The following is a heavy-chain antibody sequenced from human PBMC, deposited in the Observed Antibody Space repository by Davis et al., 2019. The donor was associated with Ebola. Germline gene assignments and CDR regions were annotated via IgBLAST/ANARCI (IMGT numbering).Heavy chain of an antibody. V-gene: IGHV1-3*01. Sequence: ASVKVSCKASGYSFTNYAIHWVRQAPGQRLEWMGWINAGNGNTEYSQKFQGRVTITRDTSASTAYMELSSLRSEDTAVFFCVRDEFDYWGQGTLVTVSS. CDR1: GYSFTNYA. CDR3: VRDEFDY. J-gene: IGHJ4*02. CDR2: INAGNGNT.